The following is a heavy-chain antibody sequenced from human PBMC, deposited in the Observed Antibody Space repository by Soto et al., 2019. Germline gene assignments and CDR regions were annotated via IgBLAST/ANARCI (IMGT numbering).Heavy chain of an antibody. J-gene: IGHJ4*02. CDR3: ARGKERRRGHDFWSGYYPHYFDY. CDR2: IIPIFGTA. Sequence: GASVKVSCKASGGTFSSYAISWVRQAPGQGLEWMGGIIPIFGTANYAQKFQGRVTITADESTSTAYMELSSLRSEDTAVYYCARGKERRRGHDFWSGYYPHYFDYWGQGTLVTVSS. D-gene: IGHD3-3*01. V-gene: IGHV1-69*13. CDR1: GGTFSSYA.